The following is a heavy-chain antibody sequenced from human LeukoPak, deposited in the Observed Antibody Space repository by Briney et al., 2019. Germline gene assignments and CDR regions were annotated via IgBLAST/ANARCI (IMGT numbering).Heavy chain of an antibody. V-gene: IGHV3-23*01. J-gene: IGHJ4*02. CDR2: ISGSGTNT. D-gene: IGHD3-3*02. Sequence: GESLRLSCAASGFTFSSYAMSWVRQAPGKGLERVSAISGSGTNTYYADSVKGRFTISRDNSKNTLDLQMNSLRAEDTAVYYCAKANGAIFGVAGYFDYWGQGTLVTVSS. CDR1: GFTFSSYA. CDR3: AKANGAIFGVAGYFDY.